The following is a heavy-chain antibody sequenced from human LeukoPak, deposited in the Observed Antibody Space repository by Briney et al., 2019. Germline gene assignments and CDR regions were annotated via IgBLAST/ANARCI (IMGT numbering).Heavy chain of an antibody. Sequence: SETLSLTCTVSGGSISSSSYYWGWIRQPPGKGLEWIGSIYYSGSTYYNPSLKSRVTISVDTSKNQFSLKLSSVTAADTAVYYCARSFNDRSDYYDSSGYAFDIWGQGTMVTVSS. CDR1: GGSISSSSYY. J-gene: IGHJ3*02. CDR2: IYYSGST. D-gene: IGHD3-22*01. V-gene: IGHV4-39*07. CDR3: ARSFNDRSDYYDSSGYAFDI.